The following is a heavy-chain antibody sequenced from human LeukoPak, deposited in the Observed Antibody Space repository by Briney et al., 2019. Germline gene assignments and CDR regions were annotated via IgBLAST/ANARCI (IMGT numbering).Heavy chain of an antibody. CDR3: GRAQRGYSYGLYFDY. CDR2: IYSRGST. D-gene: IGHD5-18*01. V-gene: IGHV4-59*01. CDR1: GASISSYY. J-gene: IGHJ4*02. Sequence: TPESMSLTWTVSGASISSYYWSWIRQPPGKGLEWDGYIYSRGSTNYNPSLKSRVAISVDTSKNQFSLKLSSVAAADTAVYCCGRAQRGYSYGLYFDYWGQGTLVTVSS.